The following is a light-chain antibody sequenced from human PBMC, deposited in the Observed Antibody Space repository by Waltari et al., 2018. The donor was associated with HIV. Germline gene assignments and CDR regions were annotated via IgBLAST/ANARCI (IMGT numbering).Light chain of an antibody. J-gene: IGKJ1*01. CDR1: QSVTSSY. CDR3: QQYGRLPRT. V-gene: IGKV3-20*01. CDR2: GAS. Sequence: EIVLTQSPGTLSLSPGERATLSCRASQSVTSSYLAWYQQKPGQAPRLLIYGASSRAIGVADRFSGSGSGTDFTLTISRLEPEDFAVYFCQQYGRLPRTFGQGTKVDIK.